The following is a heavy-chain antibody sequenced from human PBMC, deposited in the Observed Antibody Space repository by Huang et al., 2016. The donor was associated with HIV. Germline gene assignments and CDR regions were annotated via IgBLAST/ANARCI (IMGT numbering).Heavy chain of an antibody. D-gene: IGHD1-7*01. J-gene: IGHJ4*02. V-gene: IGHV3-11*01. CDR2: IVRSGSII. Sequence: QVQVVESGGGLVKPGGSLRLSCAASGFTFSDYYMKWIRQAPGKGLEWVSYIVRSGSIIYYADSVKGRFTISRDNAKNSLYLQMNSLRAEDTAVYYCARDSNWNFRYFDYWGQGTLVTVSS. CDR3: ARDSNWNFRYFDY. CDR1: GFTFSDYY.